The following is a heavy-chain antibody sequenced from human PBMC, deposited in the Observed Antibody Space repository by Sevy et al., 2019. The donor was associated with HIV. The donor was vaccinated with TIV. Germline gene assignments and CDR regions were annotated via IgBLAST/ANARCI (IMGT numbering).Heavy chain of an antibody. CDR1: GFTFSNAW. Sequence: GGSLRLSCAASGFTFSNAWMSWVRQAPGKGLEWVGRIKSKTDGGTTDYAAPVKGRFTILRDDSKNTLYLQMNSLKTEDTAVYYCTTSQWELPHDAFDIWGQGTMVTVSS. CDR2: IKSKTDGGTT. CDR3: TTSQWELPHDAFDI. J-gene: IGHJ3*02. V-gene: IGHV3-15*01. D-gene: IGHD1-26*01.